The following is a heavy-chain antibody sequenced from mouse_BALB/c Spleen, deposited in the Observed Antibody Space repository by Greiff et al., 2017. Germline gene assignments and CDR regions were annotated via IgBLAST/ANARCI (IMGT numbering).Heavy chain of an antibody. CDR2: INPSNGGT. CDR3: TREGLSSTMDY. D-gene: IGHD3-1*01. V-gene: IGHV1S81*02. CDR1: GYTFTSYY. Sequence: VQGVESGAELVKPGASVKLSCKASGYTFTSYYMYWVKQRPGQGLEWIGEINPSNGGTNFNEKFKSKATLTVDKSSSTAYMQLSSLTSEDSAVYYCTREGLSSTMDYWGQGTSVTVSS. J-gene: IGHJ4*01.